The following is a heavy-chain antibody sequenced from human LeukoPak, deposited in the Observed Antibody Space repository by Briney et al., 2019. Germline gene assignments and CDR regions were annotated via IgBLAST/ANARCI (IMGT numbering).Heavy chain of an antibody. V-gene: IGHV3-21*04. CDR1: GFTFSSYS. CDR3: AKATSSGWYYFDD. J-gene: IGHJ4*02. D-gene: IGHD6-19*01. Sequence: PGGSLRLSCAASGFTFSSYSMNWVRQAPGKGLEWVSSISSSSSYIYYADSVKGRFTISRDSSRNTLYLQMNSLRAEDTAVYHCAKATSSGWYYFDDWGQGTLVTVSS. CDR2: ISSSSSYI.